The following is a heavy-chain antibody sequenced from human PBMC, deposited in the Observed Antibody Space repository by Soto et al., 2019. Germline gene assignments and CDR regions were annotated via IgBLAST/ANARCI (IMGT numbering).Heavy chain of an antibody. CDR1: GFTFSTYA. CDR3: LNLYSNGSGSYYK. V-gene: IGHV3-23*01. CDR2: MRGSGGST. J-gene: IGHJ4*02. D-gene: IGHD3-10*01. Sequence: EVQLLESGGGLVQPGGSLRLSCAASGFTFSTYAMSWVRQAPGKGLEWVSGMRGSGGSTYYADSVKGRFSISSDNSKNTLYLQMNSLRAEATAVYYCLNLYSNGSGSYYKWGQGTLVTVSS.